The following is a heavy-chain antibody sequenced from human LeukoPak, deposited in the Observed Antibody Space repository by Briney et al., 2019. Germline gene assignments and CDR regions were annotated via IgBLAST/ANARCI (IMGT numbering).Heavy chain of an antibody. D-gene: IGHD2-15*01. V-gene: IGHV4-34*01. CDR1: GGSFSGYY. CDR3: ARANRYCSGGSCSGTNWFDP. J-gene: IGHJ5*02. Sequence: PSETLSLTCAVYGGSFSGYYWSWIRQPPGKGLEWIGEINHSGSTNYNPSLKSRVTISVDTSKNQFSLKLSSVTAADTAVYYCARANRYCSGGSCSGTNWFDPWGQGILVTVSS. CDR2: INHSGST.